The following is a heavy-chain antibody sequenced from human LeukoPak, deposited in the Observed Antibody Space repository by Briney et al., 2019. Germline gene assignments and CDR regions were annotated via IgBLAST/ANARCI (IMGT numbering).Heavy chain of an antibody. CDR1: GGSISSYY. J-gene: IGHJ3*02. CDR3: ARGLLDGYTHPAAFDI. Sequence: LSLTCTVSGGSISSYYWSWIRQPPGKGLEWIGYIYYSGSTNYNPSLKSRVTISVDTSKNQFSLKLSSVTAADTAVYYCARGLLDGYTHPAAFDIWGQGTMVTVSS. CDR2: IYYSGST. D-gene: IGHD5-24*01. V-gene: IGHV4-59*01.